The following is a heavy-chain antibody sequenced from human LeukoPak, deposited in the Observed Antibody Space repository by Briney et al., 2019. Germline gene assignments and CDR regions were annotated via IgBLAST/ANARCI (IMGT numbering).Heavy chain of an antibody. V-gene: IGHV1-18*01. CDR1: GYTFTSYG. Sequence: ASVKVSCKASGYTFTSYGISWVRQAPGQGLEWMGWISAYNGNTNYAQKLQGRVTMTTDTSTSTAYMELRSLRSEDTAVYYCARSGYSSSWLQYYFDYWGQGTLVTVSS. J-gene: IGHJ4*02. D-gene: IGHD6-13*01. CDR3: ARSGYSSSWLQYYFDY. CDR2: ISAYNGNT.